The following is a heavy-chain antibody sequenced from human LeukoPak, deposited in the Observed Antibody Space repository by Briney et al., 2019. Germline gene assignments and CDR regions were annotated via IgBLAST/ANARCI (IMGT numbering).Heavy chain of an antibody. J-gene: IGHJ4*02. V-gene: IGHV1-69*04. CDR2: IIPILGIA. CDR1: GGTFTSYA. CDR3: ARGDGYSTNFDY. D-gene: IGHD5-24*01. Sequence: SVKVSCKASGGTFTSYAISWVRQAPGQGLEWMGRIIPILGIANYAQKFQGRVTITADKSTSTAYMELSSLRSKDTAVYYCARGDGYSTNFDYWGQGTLVTVSS.